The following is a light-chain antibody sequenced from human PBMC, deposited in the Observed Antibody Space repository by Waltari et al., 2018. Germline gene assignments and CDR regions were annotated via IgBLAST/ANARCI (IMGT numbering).Light chain of an antibody. CDR1: SSNIGGNI. J-gene: IGLJ3*02. CDR2: SNG. Sequence: QSVLTQPPSASGTPGQRVTISCSGSSSNIGGNIVNWYRQVPGTAPKLLIHSNGLRPSGVPDRFSGSNSGTSASLAISGLQSEDEADYYCVAWDDTLSGMVFGGGTKLTVL. V-gene: IGLV1-44*01. CDR3: VAWDDTLSGMV.